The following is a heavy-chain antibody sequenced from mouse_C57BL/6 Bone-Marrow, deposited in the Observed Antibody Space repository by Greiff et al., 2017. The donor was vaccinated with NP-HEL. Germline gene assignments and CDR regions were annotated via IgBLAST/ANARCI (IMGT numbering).Heavy chain of an antibody. CDR1: GCTFTSYW. J-gene: IGHJ2*01. CDR2: IDPSDSYT. CDR3: ARTGYYGSSYVGYYFDY. Sequence: QSCKASGCTFTSYWMHWVKQRPGQGLEWIGEIDPSDSYTNYNQKFKGKSTLTVDKSSSTAYMQLSSLTSEDSAVYYCARTGYYGSSYVGYYFDYWGQGTTLTVSS. D-gene: IGHD1-1*01. V-gene: IGHV1-69*01.